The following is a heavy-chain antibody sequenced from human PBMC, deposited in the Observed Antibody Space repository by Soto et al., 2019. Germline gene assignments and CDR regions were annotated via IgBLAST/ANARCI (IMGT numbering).Heavy chain of an antibody. J-gene: IGHJ6*02. V-gene: IGHV4-61*01. CDR3: AREAEYVSTAYYGMYV. CDR2: IYYSGST. CDR1: GVSVSSGSYY. Sequence: QVQLQESGPGLVKPSETLSLTCTVSGVSVSSGSYYWSWILQPPGKGLEWIGYIYYSGSTNYNPSLKSRFTISVDTSKNQLSRKLSSVTAADTAVYYCAREAEYVSTAYYGMYVWGQGTTVTVSS. D-gene: IGHD4-17*01.